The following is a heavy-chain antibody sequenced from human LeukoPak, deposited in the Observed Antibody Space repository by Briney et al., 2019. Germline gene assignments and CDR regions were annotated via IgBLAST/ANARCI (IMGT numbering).Heavy chain of an antibody. V-gene: IGHV3-15*01. Sequence: GGSLRLSCAASGFTFSNACMSWVRQAPGKVREWVGRIKSKTDGGTTDYAAPVKGRFTISIDDSKNTLSPTMNSMKTEDTAVYYCSTDGRRKYCSSTSCYYYYYMDVWGKGTTVTVSS. CDR1: GFTFSNAC. J-gene: IGHJ6*03. D-gene: IGHD2-2*01. CDR2: IKSKTDGGTT. CDR3: STDGRRKYCSSTSCYYYYYMDV.